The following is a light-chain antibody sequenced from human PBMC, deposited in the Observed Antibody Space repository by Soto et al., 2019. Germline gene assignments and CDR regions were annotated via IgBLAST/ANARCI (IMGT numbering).Light chain of an antibody. V-gene: IGLV2-14*01. J-gene: IGLJ1*01. CDR2: EVS. CDR1: SSDIGAYNS. Sequence: QSVLTQPASVSGSPGQSITLSCTGTSSDIGAYNSVSWYQQHPGKAPKLMIYEVSNRPSGVSNRFSASKSGNTASLTISGLQDEDEADYYCSSRTTSNPYVFGTGTKLTVL. CDR3: SSRTTSNPYV.